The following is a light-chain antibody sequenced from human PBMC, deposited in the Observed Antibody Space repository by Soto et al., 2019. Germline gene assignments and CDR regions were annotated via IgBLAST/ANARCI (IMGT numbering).Light chain of an antibody. J-gene: IGKJ1*01. CDR2: GAS. Sequence: IVLTRSPDTLSLSPGERATLSCRASQSVSNKYLAWYQQKPGQAPRLLIYGASSRATGIPDRFSASGSGTDFTLTISGLEPEDFAVYYCQQYGGSGTFGQGTKVEIK. CDR3: QQYGGSGT. V-gene: IGKV3-20*01. CDR1: QSVSNKY.